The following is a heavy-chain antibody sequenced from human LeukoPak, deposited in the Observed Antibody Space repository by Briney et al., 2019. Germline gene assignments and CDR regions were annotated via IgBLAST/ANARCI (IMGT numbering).Heavy chain of an antibody. D-gene: IGHD2-15*01. CDR3: ARSVGGCSGGSCSYYYYMDV. V-gene: IGHV3-21*01. CDR1: GFTFSSYS. Sequence: GGSLRLSXAASGFTFSSYSMNWVRQAPGKGLEWVSSISSSSSYIYYADSVKGRFTISRDNAKNSLYLQMNSLRAEDTAVYYCARSVGGCSGGSCSYYYYMDVWGKGTTVTVSS. CDR2: ISSSSSYI. J-gene: IGHJ6*03.